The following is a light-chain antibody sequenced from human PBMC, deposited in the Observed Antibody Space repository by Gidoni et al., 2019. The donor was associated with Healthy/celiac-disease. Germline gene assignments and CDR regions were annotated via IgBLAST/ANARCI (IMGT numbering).Light chain of an antibody. CDR2: DAS. CDR1: QGISNY. V-gene: IGKV1-33*01. J-gene: IGKJ4*01. CDR3: QQYDNLPLT. Sequence: IPITPSPSSLSASVGDRVTITCQASQGISNYLNWYQQKPGKAPKLLIYDASNLETGVPSRFSGSGSGTDFTFTISSLQPEDIATYYCQQYDNLPLTFGGGTKVEIK.